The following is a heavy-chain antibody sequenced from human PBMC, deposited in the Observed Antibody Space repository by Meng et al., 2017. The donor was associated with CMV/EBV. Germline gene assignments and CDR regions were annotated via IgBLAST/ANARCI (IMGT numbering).Heavy chain of an antibody. CDR1: GFTFSSYS. Sequence: GGSLRLSCAASGFTFSSYSMNWVRQAPGKGLEWVANIKQDGSEKYYVDSVKGRFTISRDNAKNSLYLQMNSLRAEDTAVYYCARAALWSGSIWFDPWGQGTLVTVSS. V-gene: IGHV3-7*01. D-gene: IGHD3-3*01. CDR2: IKQDGSEK. J-gene: IGHJ5*02. CDR3: ARAALWSGSIWFDP.